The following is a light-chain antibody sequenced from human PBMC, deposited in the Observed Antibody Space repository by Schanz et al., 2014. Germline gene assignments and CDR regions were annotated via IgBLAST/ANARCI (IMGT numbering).Light chain of an antibody. CDR1: SSDVGNYNL. V-gene: IGLV2-23*01. Sequence: QSALTQPASVSGSPGQSITISCTGTSSDVGNYNLVSWYQQHPGKAPKLMIYEGSQRPSTVSNRFSGSKSGKTASLTISGLQTEDEADYYCCSYAGDTPHVALGGGTKLTVL. J-gene: IGLJ2*01. CDR2: EGS. CDR3: CSYAGDTPHVA.